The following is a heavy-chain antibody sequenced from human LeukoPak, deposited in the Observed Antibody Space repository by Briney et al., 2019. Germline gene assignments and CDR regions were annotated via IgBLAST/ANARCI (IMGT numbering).Heavy chain of an antibody. CDR1: GFTFSIYS. J-gene: IGHJ3*02. D-gene: IGHD3-22*01. Sequence: GGSLRLSCAASGFTFSIYSMNWVRQAPGKGLEWVSSISSSSSSIYDADSVKGRFTISRDNAKNSLYLQMNSLRAEDTAVYYCARDLYDSSGYYHDAFDIWGQGTMVTVSS. V-gene: IGHV3-21*01. CDR3: ARDLYDSSGYYHDAFDI. CDR2: ISSSSSSI.